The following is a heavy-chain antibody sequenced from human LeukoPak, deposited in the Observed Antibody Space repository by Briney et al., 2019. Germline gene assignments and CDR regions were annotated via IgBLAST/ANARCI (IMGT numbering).Heavy chain of an antibody. CDR3: VRDRGTYRSIDY. CDR2: ISYTGTYI. V-gene: IGHV3-21*04. CDR1: AFSLNAYN. J-gene: IGHJ4*02. Sequence: GGSLRLSCAASAFSLNAYNMNRVRQAPGKGLEWVSSISYTGTYIYYADSVKGRFTISRDNAQNSLYLQMNSLRAEDTAIYYCVRDRGTYRSIDYWGQGTLVTVSS. D-gene: IGHD1-26*01.